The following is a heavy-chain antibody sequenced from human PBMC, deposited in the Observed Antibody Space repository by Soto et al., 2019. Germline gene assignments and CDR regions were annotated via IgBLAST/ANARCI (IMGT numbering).Heavy chain of an antibody. V-gene: IGHV4-4*07. Sequence: PSETLSLTCTVSGGSISSYYWSWIRQPAGKGLEWIGRIYTSGSTNYNPSLKSRVTMSVDTSKNQFSLKLSSVTAADTAVYYCARADSGSLLGYYYYGMEVWGQGTTVTVSS. D-gene: IGHD1-26*01. J-gene: IGHJ6*02. CDR3: ARADSGSLLGYYYYGMEV. CDR1: GGSISSYY. CDR2: IYTSGST.